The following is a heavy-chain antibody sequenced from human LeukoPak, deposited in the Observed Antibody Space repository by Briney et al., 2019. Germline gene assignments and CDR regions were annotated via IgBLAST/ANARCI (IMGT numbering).Heavy chain of an antibody. CDR3: AKDRSSSSFDY. CDR2: ISGSGGTT. V-gene: IGHV3-23*01. CDR1: GFTFSDYA. J-gene: IGHJ4*02. Sequence: AGGSLRLSCAASGFTFSDYAMSWVRQAPGKGLEWVSGISGSGGTTYYADSVKGRFTISRDSSKNTLYLQMNSLRAEDTAVYYCAKDRSSSSFDYWGQGTLVTVSS. D-gene: IGHD6-6*01.